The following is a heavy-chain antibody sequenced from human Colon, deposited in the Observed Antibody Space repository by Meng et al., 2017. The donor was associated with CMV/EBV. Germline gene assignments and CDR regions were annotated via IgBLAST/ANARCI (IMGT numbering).Heavy chain of an antibody. CDR3: ARGAQTLDY. V-gene: IGHV1-18*01. CDR1: GYSFTTYA. Sequence: ASVKVSCKASGYSFTTYALSWVRQAPGQGLEWMGWISTSSGSTIYAQKFQGRVTMTTDTSTSTAFMEMRSLTSDDTAIYYCARGAQTLDYWGQGSLVTVSS. CDR2: ISTSSGST. J-gene: IGHJ4*02. D-gene: IGHD4/OR15-4a*01.